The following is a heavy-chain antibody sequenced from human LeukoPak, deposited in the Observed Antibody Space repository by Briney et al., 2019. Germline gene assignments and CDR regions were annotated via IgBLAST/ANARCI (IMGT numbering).Heavy chain of an antibody. CDR1: GFTFSSYA. Sequence: GGSLRLSCAASGFTFSSYAMSWVRQAPGEGLEWGSAISGSGGSTYYADSVKGGFTISRDNSKNTLYLQMNSLRAEDTLVYSCAKDHPQWFPDYYFDYWGQGTPVTVSS. D-gene: IGHD3-22*01. CDR2: ISGSGGST. J-gene: IGHJ4*02. V-gene: IGHV3-23*01. CDR3: AKDHPQWFPDYYFDY.